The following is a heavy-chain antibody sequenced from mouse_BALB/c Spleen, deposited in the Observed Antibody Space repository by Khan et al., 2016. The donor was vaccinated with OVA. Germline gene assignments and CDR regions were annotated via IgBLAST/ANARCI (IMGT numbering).Heavy chain of an antibody. CDR1: GYIFNSYW. CDR3: ARAEALYYFDD. J-gene: IGHJ2*01. V-gene: IGHV1S132*01. D-gene: IGHD3-2*02. Sequence: QVQLQQSGAELVRPGTSVKLSCKTSGYIFNSYWIHWVKQRSEQGLEWIARIYPGTDNTYYSENFKDKATLTADTSSSTAYLQLSSLKSEDSAVFFCARAEALYYFDDWGQGTTLTVSS. CDR2: IYPGTDNT.